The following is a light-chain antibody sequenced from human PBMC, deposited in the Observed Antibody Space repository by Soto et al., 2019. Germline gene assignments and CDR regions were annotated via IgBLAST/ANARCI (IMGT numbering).Light chain of an antibody. CDR3: QQRSSWPPWT. CDR1: QSVSSTF. Sequence: VMTQSPATLSVSPGERATLSCRASQSVSSTFFAWYQQKPGQAPRLLIYDASNRATGIPARFSGSGSGTDFTLTISSLEPEDFAVYYCQQRSSWPPWTFGQGTKVDIK. V-gene: IGKV3-11*01. CDR2: DAS. J-gene: IGKJ1*01.